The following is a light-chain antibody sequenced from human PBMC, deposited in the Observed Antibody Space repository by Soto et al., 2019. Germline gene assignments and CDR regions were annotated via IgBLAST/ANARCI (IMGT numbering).Light chain of an antibody. CDR2: DAS. Sequence: EIILTQSPATLSVSPGERATLSCRASQSINSNLAWYQQKPGQAPRLLIYDASNRATGIPARFSGSGSGTDFTLTISSLEPEDFAVYYGQQRRNWPPITFGQGTRLEIK. CDR3: QQRRNWPPIT. CDR1: QSINSN. J-gene: IGKJ5*01. V-gene: IGKV3-11*01.